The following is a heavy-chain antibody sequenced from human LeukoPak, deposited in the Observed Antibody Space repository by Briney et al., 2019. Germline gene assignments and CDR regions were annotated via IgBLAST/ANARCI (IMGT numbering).Heavy chain of an antibody. V-gene: IGHV3-15*01. CDR3: TTSTSPGIDY. Sequence: GGSLRLSCAASGFTFTNAWMSWVRQAPGKGLEWVGRIKSKIHGGTTDYAAPVKGRFSISRDDSKDTLYLQMNSLETEGTAVYYCTTSTSPGIDYWGQGTLVTVSS. CDR1: GFTFTNAW. D-gene: IGHD4-11*01. J-gene: IGHJ4*02. CDR2: IKSKIHGGTT.